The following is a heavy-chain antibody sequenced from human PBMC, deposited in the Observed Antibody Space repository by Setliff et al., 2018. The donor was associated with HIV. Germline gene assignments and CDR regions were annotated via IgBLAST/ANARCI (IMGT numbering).Heavy chain of an antibody. CDR3: ASGEYSFGPLDY. V-gene: IGHV3-7*01. CDR2: IKEDGSEK. D-gene: IGHD5-18*01. J-gene: IGHJ4*02. CDR1: GFTFSSHW. Sequence: GGSLRLSCAASGFTFSSHWMTWVRQAPGKGLEWVANIKEDGSEKYYVDSVKGRFTISRDNAENSLYLQMNSLRVEDTAVYYCASGEYSFGPLDYWGQGILVTVSS.